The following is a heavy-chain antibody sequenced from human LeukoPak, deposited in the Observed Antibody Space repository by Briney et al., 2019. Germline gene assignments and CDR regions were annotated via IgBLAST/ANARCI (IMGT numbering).Heavy chain of an antibody. J-gene: IGHJ4*02. Sequence: GGSLRLSCAASEFIVSINYMTWVRQAPGKGLEWVSLIYSRGDTKYADSVKGRFTISRDNSKNTLFLQMNSLRAEDTAVYYCARDVMSYVYCGGDCYSAQDFWGQGTLVTVSS. D-gene: IGHD2-21*02. CDR2: IYSRGDT. CDR1: EFIVSINY. CDR3: ARDVMSYVYCGGDCYSAQDF. V-gene: IGHV3-66*03.